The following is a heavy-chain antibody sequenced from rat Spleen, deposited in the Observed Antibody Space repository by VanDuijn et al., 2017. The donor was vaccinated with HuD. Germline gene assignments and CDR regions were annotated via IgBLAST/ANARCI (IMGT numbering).Heavy chain of an antibody. J-gene: IGHJ4*01. D-gene: IGHD1-7*01. Sequence: EVQPVESGGGLVQPGRSLKLSCVASGFTFNNYWMAWIRQAPGKGLEWVASISTSGGSTYYRDSVKGRFTVSRDNAKSTLYLQMDSLRSEDTATYYCAKGEWGDAWGQGASVTVSS. CDR1: GFTFNNYW. V-gene: IGHV5-31*01. CDR3: AKGEWGDA. CDR2: ISTSGGST.